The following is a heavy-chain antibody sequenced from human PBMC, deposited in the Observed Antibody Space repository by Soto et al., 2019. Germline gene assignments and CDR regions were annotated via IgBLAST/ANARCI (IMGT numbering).Heavy chain of an antibody. CDR2: IYYSGST. CDR1: GGSISSYY. CDR3: ARDNGREQYYDSSGYWYYFDY. Sequence: SETLSLTCTVSGGSISSYYWSWIRQPPGKGLEWIGYIYYSGSTNYNPSLKSRITISVDTSKNQFSMKLSSVTAADTAVYYCARDNGREQYYDSSGYWYYFDYWGQGTLVTVSS. J-gene: IGHJ4*02. D-gene: IGHD3-22*01. V-gene: IGHV4-59*01.